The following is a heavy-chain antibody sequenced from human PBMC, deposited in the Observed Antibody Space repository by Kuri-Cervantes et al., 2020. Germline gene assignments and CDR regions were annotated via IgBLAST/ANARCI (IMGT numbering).Heavy chain of an antibody. J-gene: IGHJ6*02. V-gene: IGHV3-9*01. CDR2: ISWNSGSI. CDR3: ARDWSTVGGMDV. CDR1: GFTFDDYA. D-gene: IGHD4-23*01. Sequence: GGSLRLSCAASGFTFDDYAMHWVRQAPGKGLEWVSGISWNSGSIGYADSVKGRFTISRDNAKNSLYLQMNSLRAEDTALYYCARDWSTVGGMDVWGQGTTVTVSS.